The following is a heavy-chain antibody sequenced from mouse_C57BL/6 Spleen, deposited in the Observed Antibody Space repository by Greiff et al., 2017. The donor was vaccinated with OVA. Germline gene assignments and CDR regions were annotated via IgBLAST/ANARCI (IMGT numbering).Heavy chain of an antibody. Sequence: QVQLQQPGAELVKPGASVKLSCKASGYTFTRYWMHWVKQRPGRGLEWIGRIDPNSGGTKYNEKFKSKATLTVDKPSSTAYMQLSSLTSEDSAVYYCASGTNDNYVNYAIDYWGQGTSVTVSS. V-gene: IGHV1-72*01. D-gene: IGHD2-1*01. CDR2: IDPNSGGT. CDR3: ASGTNDNYVNYAIDY. CDR1: GYTFTRYW. J-gene: IGHJ4*01.